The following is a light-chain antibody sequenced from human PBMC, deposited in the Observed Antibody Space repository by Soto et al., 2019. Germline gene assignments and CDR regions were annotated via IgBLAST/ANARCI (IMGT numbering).Light chain of an antibody. V-gene: IGKV2-30*02. CDR3: MQGIHWTWT. Sequence: EVVKTQSPLSLPVTLGQPASISCRSIQSLVHSDGNTYLNWFQKRPGQYPRSLIYKVSNRDSGVPDRFSGSGSGTDFKLKISSVEAEEVGVYECMQGIHWTWTFGQGTKVEIK. J-gene: IGKJ1*01. CDR2: KVS. CDR1: QSLVHSDGNTY.